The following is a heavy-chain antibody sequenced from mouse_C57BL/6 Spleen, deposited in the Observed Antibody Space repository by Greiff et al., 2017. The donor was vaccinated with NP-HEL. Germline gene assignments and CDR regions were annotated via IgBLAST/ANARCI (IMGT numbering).Heavy chain of an antibody. CDR1: GYTFTNYW. CDR3: ARVGNYVGIWAMDY. Sequence: VQLQQSGAELVRPGTSVKMSCKASGYTFTNYWIGWAKQRPGHGLEWIGDIYPGGGYTNYNEKFKGKATLTADKSSSTAYMQFSSLTSEDSAIYYCARVGNYVGIWAMDYWGQGTSVTVSS. CDR2: IYPGGGYT. D-gene: IGHD2-1*01. V-gene: IGHV1-63*01. J-gene: IGHJ4*01.